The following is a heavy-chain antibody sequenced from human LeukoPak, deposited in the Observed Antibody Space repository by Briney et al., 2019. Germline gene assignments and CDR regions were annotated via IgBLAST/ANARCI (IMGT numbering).Heavy chain of an antibody. CDR1: GYSISTAFS. Sequence: PSGTLSLTCSVSGYSISTAFSWGWIGQSPGRGLEWIGSLYHSESTYYNPSLKSRVTISLDTSKNHFSLTLSTVTAVDTAVYYCARGVGYDDSLGSYFGFFDHWSQGTLVTVSS. V-gene: IGHV4-38-2*02. J-gene: IGHJ4*02. CDR2: LYHSEST. CDR3: ARGVGYDDSLGSYFGFFDH. D-gene: IGHD3-22*01.